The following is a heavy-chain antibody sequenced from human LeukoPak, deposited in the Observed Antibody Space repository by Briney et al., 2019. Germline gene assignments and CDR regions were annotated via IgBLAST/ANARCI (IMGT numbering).Heavy chain of an antibody. CDR2: INPNSGGT. CDR3: ARAFGWGDGPDRFDY. CDR1: GYTFTGYY. J-gene: IGHJ4*02. V-gene: IGHV1-2*02. Sequence: ASVKVSCKASGYTFTGYYMHWVRQAPGQGLEWMGWINPNSGGTDYAQKFQGRVTMPRDTSISTAYMEMSRLRSDDTAVYYCARAFGWGDGPDRFDYWGQGTLVTVSS. D-gene: IGHD3-10*01.